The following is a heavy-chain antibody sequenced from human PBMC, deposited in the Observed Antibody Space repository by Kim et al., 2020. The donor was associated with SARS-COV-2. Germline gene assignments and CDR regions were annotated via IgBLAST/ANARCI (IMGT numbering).Heavy chain of an antibody. J-gene: IGHJ4*02. V-gene: IGHV4-34*01. CDR2: T. CDR3: ARGSPRWSFDY. Sequence: TNYNPYLKSRVTISVDTSKNQFSQKLSSVTAADTAVYYCARGSPRWSFDYWGQGTLVTVSS. D-gene: IGHD2-15*01.